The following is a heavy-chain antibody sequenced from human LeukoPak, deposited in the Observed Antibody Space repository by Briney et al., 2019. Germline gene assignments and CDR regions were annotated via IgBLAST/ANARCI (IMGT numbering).Heavy chain of an antibody. CDR1: GASLSSYY. J-gene: IGHJ4*02. CDR2: INHSGST. Sequence: PSETLSLTCAVYGASLSSYYWTLIRQPPGKGLEWIGEINHSGSTNYNPSLKSRVTISVDTSKNQFSLKLSSVTAADTAVYYCASKRGYSGYGRSPFTVFDYWGQGTLVTVSS. V-gene: IGHV4-34*01. D-gene: IGHD5-12*01. CDR3: ASKRGYSGYGRSPFTVFDY.